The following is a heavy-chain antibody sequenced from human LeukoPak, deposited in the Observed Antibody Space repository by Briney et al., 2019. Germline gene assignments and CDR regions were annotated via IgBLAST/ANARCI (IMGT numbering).Heavy chain of an antibody. J-gene: IGHJ4*02. CDR3: ARVRWDYSSSWYVLDY. D-gene: IGHD6-13*01. Sequence: PGGSLRLSCAASGFTFSSYSMNWVRQAPGKGLEWVSSISSSSSYIYYADSVKGRFTISRDNAKNSLYLQMNSLRAEDTAVYYCARVRWDYSSSWYVLDYWGQGTLVAVSS. V-gene: IGHV3-21*01. CDR2: ISSSSSYI. CDR1: GFTFSSYS.